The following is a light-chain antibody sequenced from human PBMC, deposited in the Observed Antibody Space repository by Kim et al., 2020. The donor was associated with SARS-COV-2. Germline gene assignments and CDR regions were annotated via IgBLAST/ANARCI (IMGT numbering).Light chain of an antibody. Sequence: LSPGDSATLSCRDRQSVSSYLAWYQQKPGQAPRLLIHDTSNRATGIPARFSGRGSGTDFTLTISSLEPEDFAVYYCQQRSDWPLTFGPGTKVDIK. V-gene: IGKV3-11*01. CDR1: QSVSSY. J-gene: IGKJ3*01. CDR2: DTS. CDR3: QQRSDWPLT.